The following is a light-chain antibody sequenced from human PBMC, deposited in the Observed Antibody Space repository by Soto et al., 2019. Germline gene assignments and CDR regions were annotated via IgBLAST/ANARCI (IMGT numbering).Light chain of an antibody. CDR2: EAS. V-gene: IGKV3-11*01. CDR3: QQRSNWPPT. J-gene: IGKJ1*01. CDR1: QTVRSS. Sequence: EIVLTQSPATLSLSPGERVTLSCRASQTVRSSLAWYQQKPGQAPRLIIYEASNRATGIPARFSGSGSGTDFTLTISSLEPEDFAVYYCQQRSNWPPTFGQGTKVDIK.